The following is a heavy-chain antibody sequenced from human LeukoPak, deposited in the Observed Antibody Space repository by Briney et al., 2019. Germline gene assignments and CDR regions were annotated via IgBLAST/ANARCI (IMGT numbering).Heavy chain of an antibody. J-gene: IGHJ4*02. D-gene: IGHD2-2*01. Sequence: PGGSLRLSCAASGFTFSTYGMHWVRQAPGKGLEWVAVIWYDGSNKYYADSVKGRFTISRDNSKNTLYLQMNSLRAEDTAVYYCARQRTPRYYFDYWGQGTLVTVSS. V-gene: IGHV3-33*01. CDR1: GFTFSTYG. CDR3: ARQRTPRYYFDY. CDR2: IWYDGSNK.